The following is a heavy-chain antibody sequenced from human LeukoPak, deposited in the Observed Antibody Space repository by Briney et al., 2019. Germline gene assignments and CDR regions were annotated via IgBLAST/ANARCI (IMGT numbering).Heavy chain of an antibody. V-gene: IGHV4-59*01. J-gene: IGHJ3*02. Sequence: SSETLSLTCTVSGGSISSYYWSWIRQPPGKGLEWIGYIYYSGSTNYNPSLKSRVTISVDTSKNQFSLKLSSVTAAGTAVYYCARIEVVPPENAFDIWGQGTMVTVSS. CDR2: IYYSGST. CDR3: ARIEVVPPENAFDI. D-gene: IGHD2-2*01. CDR1: GGSISSYY.